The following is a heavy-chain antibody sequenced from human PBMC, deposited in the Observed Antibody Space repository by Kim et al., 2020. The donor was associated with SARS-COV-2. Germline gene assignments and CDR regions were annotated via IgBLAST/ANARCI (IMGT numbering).Heavy chain of an antibody. CDR2: IYHSGST. CDR1: GGSISSSNW. J-gene: IGHJ4*02. Sequence: SETLSLTCAVSGGSISSSNWWSWVRQPPGKGLEWIGEIYHSGSTNYNPSLKSRVTISVDKSKNQFSLKLSSVTAADTAVYYCAREGRYCSGGSCHDWGQGTLVTVSS. V-gene: IGHV4-4*02. D-gene: IGHD2-15*01. CDR3: AREGRYCSGGSCHD.